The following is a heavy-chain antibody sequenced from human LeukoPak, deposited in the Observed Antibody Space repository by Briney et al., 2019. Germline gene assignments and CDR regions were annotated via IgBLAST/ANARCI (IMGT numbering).Heavy chain of an antibody. Sequence: GGSLRLSCATSGFTFSSFAMSWVRQAPGKGPEWVSAISGRADRTYYADSVKGWFTISRDNSKNTVYLQMNSLRADDTALYYCAKESAYGSPRNYYFDNWGQGTLVTVSS. J-gene: IGHJ4*02. CDR2: ISGRADRT. D-gene: IGHD5-12*01. CDR1: GFTFSSFA. V-gene: IGHV3-23*01. CDR3: AKESAYGSPRNYYFDN.